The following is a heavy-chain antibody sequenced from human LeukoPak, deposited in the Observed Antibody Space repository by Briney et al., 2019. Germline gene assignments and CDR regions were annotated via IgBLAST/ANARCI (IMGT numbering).Heavy chain of an antibody. Sequence: SETLSLTCTVSGGSISSYYWSWIRQPPGKGLEWIGYIYYSGSTNYNPSLKSRVTISVDTSKNQFSLKLSSVTAADTAVYYCARGPHTMTTVGRSEGTITYYFDYWGQGTLVTVSS. CDR2: IYYSGST. CDR1: GGSISSYY. CDR3: ARGPHTMTTVGRSEGTITYYFDY. D-gene: IGHD4-23*01. V-gene: IGHV4-59*12. J-gene: IGHJ4*02.